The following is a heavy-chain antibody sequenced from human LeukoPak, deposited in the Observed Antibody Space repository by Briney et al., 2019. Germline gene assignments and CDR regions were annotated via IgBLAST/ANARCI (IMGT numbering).Heavy chain of an antibody. CDR3: ARTDWAMTTEAFDI. J-gene: IGHJ3*02. CDR2: MNPNSGNT. V-gene: IGHV1-8*01. D-gene: IGHD4-17*01. CDR1: GYTFTSYD. Sequence: GASVKVSCKASGYTFTSYDINWVRQATGQGLEWMGWMNPNSGNTGYAQKLQGRVTMTTDTSTSTAYMELRSLRSDDTAVYYCARTDWAMTTEAFDIWGQGTMVTVSS.